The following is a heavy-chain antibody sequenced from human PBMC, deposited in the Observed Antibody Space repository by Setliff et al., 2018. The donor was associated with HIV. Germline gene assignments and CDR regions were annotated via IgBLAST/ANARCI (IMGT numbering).Heavy chain of an antibody. V-gene: IGHV4-31*03. J-gene: IGHJ6*03. CDR2: IYYSGSA. Sequence: SETLSLTCTVSGGSISSGGYYWSWIRQHPEKGLEWIGYIYYSGSAYYNPSLKSRVTISVDVYENQFSLNLSAVTAADTGVYYCARHRDPPGSSWIFYYYYMDLWGGGTTVTVSS. CDR1: GGSISSGGYY. CDR3: ARHRDPPGSSWIFYYYYMDL. D-gene: IGHD6-13*01.